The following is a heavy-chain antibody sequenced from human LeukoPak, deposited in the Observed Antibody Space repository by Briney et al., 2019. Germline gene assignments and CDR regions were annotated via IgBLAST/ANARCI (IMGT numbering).Heavy chain of an antibody. CDR1: GASISSSDW. CDR3: ARDKQGPSGIWYFDS. J-gene: IGHJ4*02. Sequence: SGTLSLTCVVSGASISSSDWWNWVRQPPGKGLEWIGEVYHGGTINYNPSLKSRVTISMDRSKNQFSLNLNSVTAADTAVYYCARDKQGPSGIWYFDSWGQGTLVTVSS. CDR2: VYHGGTI. V-gene: IGHV4-4*02. D-gene: IGHD6-13*01.